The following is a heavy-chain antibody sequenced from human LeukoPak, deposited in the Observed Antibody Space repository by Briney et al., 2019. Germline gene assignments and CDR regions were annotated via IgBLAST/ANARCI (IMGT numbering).Heavy chain of an antibody. CDR3: ARVVPGDSPSYYYGMDV. Sequence: PGGSLRLSCAASGFTVSSNYMSWVRQAPGKGLEWVSVIYSGGSTYYADSVKGRFTISRDNSKNTLYLQMNSLRAEDTAVYYCARVVPGDSPSYYYGMDVWGQGTTVTVSS. J-gene: IGHJ6*02. CDR1: GFTVSSNY. V-gene: IGHV3-53*01. D-gene: IGHD4-17*01. CDR2: IYSGGST.